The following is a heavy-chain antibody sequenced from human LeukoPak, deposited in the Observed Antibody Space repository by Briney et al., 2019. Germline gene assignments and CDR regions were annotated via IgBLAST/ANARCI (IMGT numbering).Heavy chain of an antibody. Sequence: SGTLSLTCAVYGGSFSGYYWSWIRQPPGKGLEWIGEINHSGSTNYNPSLKSRVTISVDTSKNQFSLKLSSVTAADTAVYYCARALLHTYYYDSSGYYYPYYFDYWGQGTLVTVSS. J-gene: IGHJ4*02. V-gene: IGHV4-34*01. CDR1: GGSFSGYY. CDR2: INHSGST. D-gene: IGHD3-22*01. CDR3: ARALLHTYYYDSSGYYYPYYFDY.